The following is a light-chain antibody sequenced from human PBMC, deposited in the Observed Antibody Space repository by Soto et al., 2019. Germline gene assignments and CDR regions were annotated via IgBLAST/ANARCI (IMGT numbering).Light chain of an antibody. J-gene: IGLJ2*01. V-gene: IGLV2-14*03. CDR2: NVN. Sequence: QSALTQVASVSGSPGQSITISCTGTSSDVGGYDHVSWYQQHPGKAPKLMIYNVNYRPSGVSNRFSGSKSGNTASLTISGIQAEDEGNYYCSSYTNTKTVVFGGGTKVTVL. CDR3: SSYTNTKTVV. CDR1: SSDVGGYDH.